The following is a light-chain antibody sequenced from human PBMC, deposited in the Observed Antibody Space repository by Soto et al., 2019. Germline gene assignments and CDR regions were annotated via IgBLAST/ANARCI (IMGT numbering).Light chain of an antibody. CDR1: QSINSN. CDR2: GAS. J-gene: IGKJ1*01. V-gene: IGKV3-20*01. Sequence: TQSPATLSVSPGDRATLSVRARQSINSNSAWYQQKPGQAPRLLIYGASNRATGIPDRFSGSGSGTDVTLTISRLEPEDFAVYYCQQYGSSGTFGQGTKVDIK. CDR3: QQYGSSGT.